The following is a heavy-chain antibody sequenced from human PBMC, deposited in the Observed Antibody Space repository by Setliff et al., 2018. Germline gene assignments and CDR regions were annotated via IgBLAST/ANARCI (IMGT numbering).Heavy chain of an antibody. CDR2: INAGNGNT. Sequence: ASVKVSCKASGYTFTSYAMHWARQAPGQRLEWMGWINAGNGNTKYSQKFQGRVTITRDTSASTAYMELSSLRSEDTAVYYCARGGYRATRASPSDYWGQGALVTVSS. J-gene: IGHJ4*02. CDR1: GYTFTSYA. D-gene: IGHD5-12*01. CDR3: ARGGYRATRASPSDY. V-gene: IGHV1-3*01.